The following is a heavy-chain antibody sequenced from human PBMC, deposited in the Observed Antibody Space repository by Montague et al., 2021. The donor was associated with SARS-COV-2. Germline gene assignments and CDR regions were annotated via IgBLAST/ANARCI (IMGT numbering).Heavy chain of an antibody. CDR2: IDYSGST. J-gene: IGHJ6*02. Sequence: SETLSLTRTVSGGSISTYYWNWIRQFPGKGLEWIGYIDYSGSTNXNPSLQGRVIISVDRSKIQFSLKLNSVTAADTAIYYCARLPYDNSYGMDVWGQGTTVTVSS. D-gene: IGHD3-9*01. CDR3: ARLPYDNSYGMDV. V-gene: IGHV4-59*01. CDR1: GGSISTYY.